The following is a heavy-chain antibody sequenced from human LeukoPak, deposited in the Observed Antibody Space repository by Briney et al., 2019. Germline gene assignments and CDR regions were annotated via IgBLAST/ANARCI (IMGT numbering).Heavy chain of an antibody. V-gene: IGHV1-46*01. CDR3: ARESLGSYNRVVIVARGHDAFDI. J-gene: IGHJ3*02. CDR2: INPSGGST. Sequence: ASVKVSCKASGYTFTSYYMHWVRQAPGQGLEWMGIINPSGGSTSYAQKFQGRVTMTRDTSTSTVYMELNSLRFEDTAVYYCARESLGSYNRVVIVARGHDAFDIWGQGTMVTVSS. CDR1: GYTFTSYY. D-gene: IGHD3-3*01.